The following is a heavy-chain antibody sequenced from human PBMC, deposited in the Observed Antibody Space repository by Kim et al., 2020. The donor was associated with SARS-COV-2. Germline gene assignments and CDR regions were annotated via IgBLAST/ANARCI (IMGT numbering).Heavy chain of an antibody. CDR3: TSFLRWRTYYYGMDV. V-gene: IGHV3-49*03. CDR1: GFTFGDYA. CDR2: IRSKAYGGTT. J-gene: IGHJ6*02. D-gene: IGHD4-17*01. Sequence: GGSLRLSCTASGFTFGDYAMSWFRQAPGKGLEWVGFIRSKAYGGTTEYAASVKGRFTISRDDSKSIAYLQMNSLKTEDTAVYYCTSFLRWRTYYYGMDVWGQGTTVTVSS.